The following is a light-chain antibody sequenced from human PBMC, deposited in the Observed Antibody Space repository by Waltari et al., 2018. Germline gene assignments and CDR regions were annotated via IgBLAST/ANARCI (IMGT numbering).Light chain of an antibody. CDR2: AAS. J-gene: IGKJ5*01. CDR1: QSISSY. Sequence: DIQMTQSPSSLSASVGARVTITCRASQSISSYLNWYQQKPGKAPKLLIYAASSLQSGVPSRFSGSGSGTDFTLTISSLQPEDFATYYCQQSYSTSFGQGTRLEIK. V-gene: IGKV1-39*01. CDR3: QQSYSTS.